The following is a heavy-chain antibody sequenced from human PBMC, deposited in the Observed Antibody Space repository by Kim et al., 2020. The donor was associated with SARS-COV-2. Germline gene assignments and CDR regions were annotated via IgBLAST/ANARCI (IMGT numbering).Heavy chain of an antibody. J-gene: IGHJ4*02. CDR3: ARDGYGDLPTDY. Sequence: GGSLRLSCTASGFTFSSYGMHWVRQAPGKGLEWVAVIWYDGSNKYYADSVKGRFTISRDNSKNTLYLQMNSLRAEDTAVYYCARDGYGDLPTDYWGQGTLVTVSS. CDR2: IWYDGSNK. V-gene: IGHV3-33*01. D-gene: IGHD4-17*01. CDR1: GFTFSSYG.